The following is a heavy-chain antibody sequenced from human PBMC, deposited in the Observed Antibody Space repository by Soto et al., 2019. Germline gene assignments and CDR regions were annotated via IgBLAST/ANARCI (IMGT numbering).Heavy chain of an antibody. CDR1: GGSISSSSYN. V-gene: IGHV4-39*01. D-gene: IGHD1-26*01. Sequence: QLQLQESGPGLVKPSETLSLTCTVSGGSISSSSYNWGWIRQPQGKGLEWIGSIYYSGSTYYNPSLKSRVTISVDTSKNQFSLKLSSVTAADTAVYYCARPSGSYLYYFDYWGQGTLVTVSS. CDR2: IYYSGST. J-gene: IGHJ4*02. CDR3: ARPSGSYLYYFDY.